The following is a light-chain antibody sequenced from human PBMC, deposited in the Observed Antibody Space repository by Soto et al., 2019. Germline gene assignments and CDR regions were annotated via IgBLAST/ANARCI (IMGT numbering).Light chain of an antibody. CDR2: GNS. V-gene: IGLV1-40*01. CDR3: QSYDSSLIRV. Sequence: QSVVRQPPSVSGAPGPRVTFSCTGSSSNIGAGYDVHWYQQLPGTAPKPLSYGNSDRPSGVPDRFSGSKSGTSASLAITGLQAEDEADYYCQSYDSSLIRVFGTGTEVTVL. CDR1: SSNIGAGYD. J-gene: IGLJ1*01.